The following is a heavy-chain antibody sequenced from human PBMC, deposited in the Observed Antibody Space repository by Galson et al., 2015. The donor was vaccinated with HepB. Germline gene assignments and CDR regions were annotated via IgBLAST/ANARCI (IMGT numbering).Heavy chain of an antibody. J-gene: IGHJ3*02. CDR1: GYTFTSYD. D-gene: IGHD2-15*01. Sequence: SVKVSCKASGYTFTSYDINWVRQATGQGLEWMGWMNPNSGNTGYAQKFQGKVTMTRNTSISTAYMELSSLRSEDTAVYYCAASPLGYCSGGSCSGDAFDIWGQGTMVTVSS. V-gene: IGHV1-8*01. CDR2: MNPNSGNT. CDR3: AASPLGYCSGGSCSGDAFDI.